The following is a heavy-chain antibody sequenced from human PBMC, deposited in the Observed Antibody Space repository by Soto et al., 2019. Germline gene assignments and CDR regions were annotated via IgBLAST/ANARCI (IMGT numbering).Heavy chain of an antibody. D-gene: IGHD3-22*01. CDR1: GGSISSYY. CDR2: IYYSGST. Sequence: SETLSLTCTVSGGSISSYYWSWIRQPPGKGLEWIGYIYYSGSTNYNPSLKSRVTISVDMSKNQFSLKLSSVTAADTAVYYCSRGGSYYDSSGYYDWYFDLWGRGTLVTVSS. CDR3: SRGGSYYDSSGYYDWYFDL. V-gene: IGHV4-59*01. J-gene: IGHJ2*01.